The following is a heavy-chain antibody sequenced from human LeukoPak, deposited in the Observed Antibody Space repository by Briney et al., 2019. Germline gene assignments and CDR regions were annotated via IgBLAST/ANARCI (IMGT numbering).Heavy chain of an antibody. Sequence: GGSLRLSCAASGFTFSSYGMHWVRQARGKGLEWVAVIWNDGSNKYYADSVKGRFTISRDNSKNTLCLQMNSLRAEDTAVYYCARVRGTGFDYWGQGTLVTVSS. D-gene: IGHD3-3*01. CDR2: IWNDGSNK. CDR1: GFTFSSYG. V-gene: IGHV3-33*01. J-gene: IGHJ4*02. CDR3: ARVRGTGFDY.